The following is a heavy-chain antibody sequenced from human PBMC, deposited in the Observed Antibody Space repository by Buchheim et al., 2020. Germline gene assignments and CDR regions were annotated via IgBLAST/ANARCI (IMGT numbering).Heavy chain of an antibody. CDR3: ARDIGTVGATLDS. CDR1: GFIFSRDG. Sequence: QVQLVESGGGVVQPGGSLRLSCAASGFIFSRDGMHWVRQAPGKGLEWVALIWYDGSKKYYADSAKGRFTISSDDSKNTLYLQMNSLRVEDTAVYYCARDIGTVGATLDSWGQGTL. V-gene: IGHV3-33*01. J-gene: IGHJ4*02. CDR2: IWYDGSKK. D-gene: IGHD1-26*01.